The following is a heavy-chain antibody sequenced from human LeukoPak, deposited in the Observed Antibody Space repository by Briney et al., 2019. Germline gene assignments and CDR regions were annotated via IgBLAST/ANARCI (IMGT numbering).Heavy chain of an antibody. J-gene: IGHJ4*02. D-gene: IGHD6-6*01. CDR1: ADSLSSGGHY. CDR3: ARGGNPLGGFYFDY. CDR2: IHHSGSS. Sequence: SQTLSLTCTVSADSLSSGGHYWAWIRQLPGKGLESIGFIHHSGSSRHNPSLKDRVAISVDASRKQLALRLSSVTAADTAIYYCARGGNPLGGFYFDYWGQGIQVIVSS. V-gene: IGHV4-31*03.